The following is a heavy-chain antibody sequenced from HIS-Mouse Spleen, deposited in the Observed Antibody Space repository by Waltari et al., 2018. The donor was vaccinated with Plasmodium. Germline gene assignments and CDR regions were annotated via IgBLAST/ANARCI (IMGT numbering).Heavy chain of an antibody. CDR1: GYTFTGYS. D-gene: IGHD6-13*01. V-gene: IGHV1-2*02. CDR2: INPNSGGT. Sequence: QVQLVQSGAEVKKPGPSVTVSCKASGYTFTGYSMHWVRKAPGQGLELMGWINPNSGGTNYAQKFQGRGTMTRDTSISTAYMELSRLRSDDTAVYYCARVLGYKAAAGTFVEYFQHWGQGTLVTVSS. CDR3: ARVLGYKAAAGTFVEYFQH. J-gene: IGHJ1*01.